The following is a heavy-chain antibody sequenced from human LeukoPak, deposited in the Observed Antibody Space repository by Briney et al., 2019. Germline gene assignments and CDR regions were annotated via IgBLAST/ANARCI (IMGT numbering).Heavy chain of an antibody. CDR2: IYTSGST. J-gene: IGHJ4*02. CDR3: AREDSSGYYYGRLDY. D-gene: IGHD3-22*01. CDR1: GGSISSGSYS. Sequence: SETLSLTCTVSGGSISSGSYSWSWIRQPAGKGLEWIGRIYTSGSTNYNPSLKSRVTISVDTSKNQFSLKLSSVTAADTAVYYCAREDSSGYYYGRLDYWGQGTLVTVSS. V-gene: IGHV4-61*02.